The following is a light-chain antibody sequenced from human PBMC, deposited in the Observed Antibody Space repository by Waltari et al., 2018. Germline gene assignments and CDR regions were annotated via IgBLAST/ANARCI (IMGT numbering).Light chain of an antibody. CDR2: DNR. J-gene: IGLJ2*01. CDR1: SSTIQYHF. Sequence: QSVLTQPPSLSAAPGQNVTISCSGNSSTIQYHFVSWYHQVSGTAPRLLISDNRQRASGLPDRISASKSGTSATLVITGLQTADEADYFCATWDNTLSAAVFGGGTKLTVL. V-gene: IGLV1-51*01. CDR3: ATWDNTLSAAV.